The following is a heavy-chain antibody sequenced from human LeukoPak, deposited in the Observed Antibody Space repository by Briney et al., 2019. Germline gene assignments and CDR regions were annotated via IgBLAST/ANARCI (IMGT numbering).Heavy chain of an antibody. CDR1: GGSFSGYY. CDR3: STVTTDYYYYGMDV. CDR2: INHSGST. Sequence: SETLSLTCAVYGGSFSGYYWSWIRQPPGKGLEWIGEINHSGSTNYNPSLKSRVTISVDTSKNQFSLKLSSVAAADTAVYYCSTVTTDYYYYGMDVWGQGTTVTVSS. J-gene: IGHJ6*02. D-gene: IGHD4-17*01. V-gene: IGHV4-34*01.